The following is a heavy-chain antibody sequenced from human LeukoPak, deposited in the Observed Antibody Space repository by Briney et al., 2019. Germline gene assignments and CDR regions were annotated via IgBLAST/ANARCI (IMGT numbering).Heavy chain of an antibody. CDR2: IFYSGST. D-gene: IGHD6-13*01. V-gene: IGHV4-59*01. Sequence: SETLSLTCTVSGDSISSYYWTWIRQPPGEGPEWMGYIFYSGSTNHNPSLKSRVTFSIDTSKNQFSLKLSSVTAADTAVYYCARGCSSSWDDVGYIDYWGQGSLVTVSS. CDR3: ARGCSSSWDDVGYIDY. CDR1: GDSISSYY. J-gene: IGHJ4*02.